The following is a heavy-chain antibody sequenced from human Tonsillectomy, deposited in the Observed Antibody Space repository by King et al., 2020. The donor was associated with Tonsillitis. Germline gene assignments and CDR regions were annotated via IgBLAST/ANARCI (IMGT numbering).Heavy chain of an antibody. Sequence: VQLVESGGGLIQPGGSLRLSCAASGFTVSSNYMSWVRQAPGKGLEWVSVIYTSDNTYYADSVKGRFTTSRDNSKNTLTLLMNSLRAEDTAVYYCARITNAFAFDIWGQGTMVTVFS. CDR2: IYTSDNT. J-gene: IGHJ3*02. CDR3: ARITNAFAFDI. D-gene: IGHD2-8*01. CDR1: GFTVSSNY. V-gene: IGHV3-53*01.